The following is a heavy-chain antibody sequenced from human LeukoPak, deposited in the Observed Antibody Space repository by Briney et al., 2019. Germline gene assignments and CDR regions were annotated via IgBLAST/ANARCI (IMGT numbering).Heavy chain of an antibody. V-gene: IGHV3-7*01. CDR3: ARLLHFESSTYRPVDF. CDR1: GFRFTSHS. CDR2: VKEDGTEK. J-gene: IGHJ4*02. D-gene: IGHD3-9*01. Sequence: GGSLRLSCAASGFRFTSHSMSWVRQAPGKRLEWVANVKEDGTEKYYVDSVKGRFTISSDDATNSLYLQMNNLRVEDTAVYFCARLLHFESSTYRPVDFWGQGSLVIVSS.